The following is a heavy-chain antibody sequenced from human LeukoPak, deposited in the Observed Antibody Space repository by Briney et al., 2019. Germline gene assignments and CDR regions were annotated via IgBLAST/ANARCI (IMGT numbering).Heavy chain of an antibody. J-gene: IGHJ2*01. CDR2: IGIDGSRT. D-gene: IGHD6-19*01. CDR1: GFTLSSHW. CDR3: ARDRVVAGIVIGSWYFDL. Sequence: PGGSLRLSCAASGFTLSSHWMHWVRQAPGKGRVWVSRIGIDGSRTTYADSVKGRFTISRDNAKNMLYLQMNSLRAEDTAVYYCARDRVVAGIVIGSWYFDLWGRGTLVTVSS. V-gene: IGHV3-74*01.